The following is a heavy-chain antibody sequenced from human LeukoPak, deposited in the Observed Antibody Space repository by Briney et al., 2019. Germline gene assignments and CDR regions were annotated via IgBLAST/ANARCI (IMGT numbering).Heavy chain of an antibody. D-gene: IGHD3-22*01. CDR3: AKNYDSSGYYLGWFDP. V-gene: IGHV3-30*18. Sequence: GGSLRLSCAASGFTFSSYGMQWVRQAPGKGLEWVAVISYDGSNKYYADSVKGRFTISRDNSKNTLYLQMNSLRAEDTAVYYCAKNYDSSGYYLGWFDPWGQGTLVTVSS. CDR2: ISYDGSNK. CDR1: GFTFSSYG. J-gene: IGHJ5*02.